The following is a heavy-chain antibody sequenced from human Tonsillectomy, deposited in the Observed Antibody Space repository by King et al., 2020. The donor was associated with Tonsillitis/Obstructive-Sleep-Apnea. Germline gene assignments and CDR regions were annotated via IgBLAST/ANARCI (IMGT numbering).Heavy chain of an antibody. CDR1: GGSFSGYY. V-gene: IGHV4-34*01. CDR2: INHSGST. J-gene: IGHJ5*02. CDR3: ARVSVVVVPAAIVWWFDP. D-gene: IGHD2-2*01. Sequence: VQLQQWGAGLLKPSETLSLTCAVYGGSFSGYYWSWIRQPPGKGLEWIGEINHSGSTNYNPSLKSRVTISVDTSKNQFTLKLTSVTAADTAVYYCARVSVVVVPAAIVWWFDPWGQGTLVTVST.